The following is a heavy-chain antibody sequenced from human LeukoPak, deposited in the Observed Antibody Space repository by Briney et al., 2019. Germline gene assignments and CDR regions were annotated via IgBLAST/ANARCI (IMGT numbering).Heavy chain of an antibody. CDR2: IYSGGST. V-gene: IGHV3-53*05. CDR1: GFTVSSNY. CDR3: ARDSSGWFWFDY. Sequence: GGSLRLSCAASGFTVSSNYMSWVRQAPGKGLEWVSVIYSGGSTYYADSVKGRFTISRDNSKNTLYLQMNSLRAEDTAVYYCARDSSGWFWFDYWGQGTLVTVSS. D-gene: IGHD6-19*01. J-gene: IGHJ4*02.